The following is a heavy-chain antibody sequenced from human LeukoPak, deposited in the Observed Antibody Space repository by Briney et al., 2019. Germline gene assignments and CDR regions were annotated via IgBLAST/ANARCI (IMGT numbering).Heavy chain of an antibody. CDR2: IYSTGST. D-gene: IGHD6-13*01. V-gene: IGHV4-4*07. CDR1: GGSISRYY. CDR3: ARQIALAGTAGFDF. Sequence: PSETLSLTCTVSGGSISRYYWSWIRQPAGKGLEWIGRIYSTGSTNYNPSLKSRVTMSVDTSKNQFSLRLRSVTAADTAVYYCARQIALAGTAGFDFWGQGALVTVSS. J-gene: IGHJ4*02.